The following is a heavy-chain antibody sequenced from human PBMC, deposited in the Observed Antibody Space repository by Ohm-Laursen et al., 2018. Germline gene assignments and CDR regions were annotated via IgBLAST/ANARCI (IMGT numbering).Heavy chain of an antibody. CDR1: GGSIRGYY. Sequence: SETLSLTCTVSGGSIRGYYWSWIRQPPGKGLEWIGYIYYSGSTNYNPSLRSRVTISLDTSKNQISLKLGSVTVADTAVFYCARRGSGGRSFDYWGQGSLVTVSS. J-gene: IGHJ4*02. CDR2: IYYSGST. V-gene: IGHV4-59*08. D-gene: IGHD2-15*01. CDR3: ARRGSGGRSFDY.